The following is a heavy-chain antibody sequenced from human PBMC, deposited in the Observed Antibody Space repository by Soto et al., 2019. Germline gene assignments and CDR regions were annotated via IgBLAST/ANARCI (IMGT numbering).Heavy chain of an antibody. CDR3: ARGIAARPDNWFDP. CDR2: INHSGST. J-gene: IGHJ5*02. CDR1: GGSFSGYY. Sequence: LSLTCAVYGGSFSGYYWSWIRQPPGKGLEWIGEINHSGSTNYNPSLKSRVTISVDTSKNQFSLKLSSVTAADTAVYYCARGIAARPDNWFDPWGQGTLVTVSS. D-gene: IGHD6-6*01. V-gene: IGHV4-34*01.